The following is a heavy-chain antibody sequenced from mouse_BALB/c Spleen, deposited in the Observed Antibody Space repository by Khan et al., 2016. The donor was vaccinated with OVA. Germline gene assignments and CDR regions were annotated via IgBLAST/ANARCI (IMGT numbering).Heavy chain of an antibody. D-gene: IGHD2-14*01. Sequence: EVELVESGPSLVKPSQTLSLTCSVTGDSITSGYWSWIRKFPGNKLEYMGYMIYSGNTYYNPSLKSRISITRHTSKNQYYLQLKSVTTEDTATYYCARSTYRYAFAYWGQGTLVTVSA. CDR3: ARSTYRYAFAY. CDR2: MIYSGNT. V-gene: IGHV3-8*02. CDR1: GDSITSGY. J-gene: IGHJ3*01.